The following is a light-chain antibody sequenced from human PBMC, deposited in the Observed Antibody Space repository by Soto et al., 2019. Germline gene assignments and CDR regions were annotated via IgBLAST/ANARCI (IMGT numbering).Light chain of an antibody. CDR1: SSNIGSNT. J-gene: IGLJ1*01. V-gene: IGLV1-44*01. Sequence: QSVLTQPPSASGTPGQRVTISCSGSSSNIGSNTVNWYQQLPGTAPKLLIYSNNQRPSGVPDRFSGSKSGTSASLAISGPQSEDEEDYHCAEWDDSLNGSYVLGTVTKVTVL. CDR3: AEWDDSLNGSYV. CDR2: SNN.